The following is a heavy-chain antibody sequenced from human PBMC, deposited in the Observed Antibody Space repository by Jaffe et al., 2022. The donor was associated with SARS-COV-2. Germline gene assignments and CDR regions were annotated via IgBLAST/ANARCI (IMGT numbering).Heavy chain of an antibody. CDR2: IYYSGST. V-gene: IGHV4-39*01. D-gene: IGHD6-13*01. CDR1: GGSISSSSYY. Sequence: QLQLQESGPGLVKPSETLSLTCTVSGGSISSSSYYWGWIRQPPGKGLEWIGSIYYSGSTYYNPSLKSRVTISVDTSKNQFSLKLSSVTAADTAVYYCARLQLVNPAPDDAFDIWGQGTMVTVSS. CDR3: ARLQLVNPAPDDAFDI. J-gene: IGHJ3*02.